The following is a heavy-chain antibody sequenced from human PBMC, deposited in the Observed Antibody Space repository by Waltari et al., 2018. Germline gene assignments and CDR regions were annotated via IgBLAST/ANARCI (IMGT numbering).Heavy chain of an antibody. D-gene: IGHD3-22*01. CDR3: ARQPRIIVTPYYYYMDV. CDR2: IDHSGNT. J-gene: IGHJ6*03. CDR1: GGSFIGYY. Sequence: QVQLQQWGAGLLKPSETLSLTCAVKGGSFIGYYWRWFRQSSGKGLEWIGEIDHSGNTNYTPSLKRRVTISQDTSRIHFFLKLNSVTAADTAVYYCARQPRIIVTPYYYYMDVWGKGTTVTVSS. V-gene: IGHV4-34*01.